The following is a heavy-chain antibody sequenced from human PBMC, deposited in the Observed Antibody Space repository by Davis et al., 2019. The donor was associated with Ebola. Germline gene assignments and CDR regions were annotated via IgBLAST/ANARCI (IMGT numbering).Heavy chain of an antibody. CDR1: GVTFSSYA. V-gene: IGHV3-53*01. CDR2: IHSGGST. D-gene: IGHD6-25*01. CDR3: ARGGSALSHDY. Sequence: PGGSLRLSCAASGVTFSSYAMSWVRQAPGKGLEWVSIIHSGGSTHYADSVKGRFTVSRDDSKNTLYLQMNSLRAEDTAVYYCARGGSALSHDYWGQGSLVTVSS. J-gene: IGHJ4*02.